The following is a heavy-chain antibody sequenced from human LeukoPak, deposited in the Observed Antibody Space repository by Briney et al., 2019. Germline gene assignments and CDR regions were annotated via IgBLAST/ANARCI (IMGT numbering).Heavy chain of an antibody. CDR1: GFTFSSYA. J-gene: IGHJ6*02. V-gene: IGHV3-30*14. CDR3: VKDRGEQQLVEYGMDV. CDR2: ISYDGSNK. Sequence: GGSLRLSCAASGFTFSSYAMHWVRQAPGKGLEWVAVISYDGSNKYYADSVKGRFTISRDNSKNTLYLQMSSLRAEDTAVYYCVKDRGEQQLVEYGMDVWGQGTTVTVSS. D-gene: IGHD6-13*01.